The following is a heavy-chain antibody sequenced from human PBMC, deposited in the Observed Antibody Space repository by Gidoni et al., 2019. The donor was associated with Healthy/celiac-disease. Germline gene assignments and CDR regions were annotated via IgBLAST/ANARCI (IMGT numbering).Heavy chain of an antibody. V-gene: IGHV3-23*01. CDR2: ISGSGGST. CDR3: AKDGDGYPDAFDI. J-gene: IGHJ3*02. CDR1: GVTFSSYA. Sequence: EVQLLESGGGLVPPGGSLRLSCAASGVTFSSYAMSWVRPAPGKGLEWVSAISGSGGSTYYEDSVKGRFTISRDNSKNTLYLQMNSLRAEDTAVYYCAKDGDGYPDAFDIWGQGTMVTVSS. D-gene: IGHD5-12*01.